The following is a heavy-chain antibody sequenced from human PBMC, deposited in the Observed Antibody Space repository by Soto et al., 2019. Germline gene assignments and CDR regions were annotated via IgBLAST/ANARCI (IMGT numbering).Heavy chain of an antibody. D-gene: IGHD6-13*01. Sequence: PGESLNISCKGSGYSFTSYWISWVRQMPGKGLEWMGRIDPSDSYTNYSPSFQGHVTISADKSISTAYLQWSNLRPDDTAVYYCAREWSAAGHFYGMDVWGQGTTVTVSS. CDR2: IDPSDSYT. CDR3: AREWSAAGHFYGMDV. V-gene: IGHV5-10-1*01. CDR1: GYSFTSYW. J-gene: IGHJ6*02.